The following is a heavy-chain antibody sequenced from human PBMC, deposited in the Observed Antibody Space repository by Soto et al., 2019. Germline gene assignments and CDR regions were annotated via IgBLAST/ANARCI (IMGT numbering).Heavy chain of an antibody. CDR1: GDSISRYS. J-gene: IGHJ4*02. D-gene: IGHD2-2*03. Sequence: PSETLSLTCTVSGDSISRYSWSWIRQPPGKGLEWIGNIHYNGNTKYSPSLKSRVTMSVDTSKNHCSPKLISVTTADTAVYFCPREGNLGRWIQPLDSWGQGTLVTVSS. CDR2: IHYNGNT. V-gene: IGHV4-59*01. CDR3: PREGNLGRWIQPLDS.